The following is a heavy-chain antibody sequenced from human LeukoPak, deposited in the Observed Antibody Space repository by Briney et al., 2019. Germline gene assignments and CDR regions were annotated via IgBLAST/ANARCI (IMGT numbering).Heavy chain of an antibody. CDR3: ARGGYSYGYGGFDY. Sequence: SETLSLTCTVSGGSISSYYWSWIRQPAGKGLEWIGRIYTSGSTNYNPSLKSRVTMSVDTSKNQFSLKLSSVTAADTAVYYCARGGYSYGYGGFDYWGQGTLVTVSS. J-gene: IGHJ4*02. D-gene: IGHD5-18*01. CDR2: IYTSGST. CDR1: GGSISSYY. V-gene: IGHV4-4*07.